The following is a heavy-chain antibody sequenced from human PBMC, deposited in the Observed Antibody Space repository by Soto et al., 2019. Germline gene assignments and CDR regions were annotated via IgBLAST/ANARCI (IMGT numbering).Heavy chain of an antibody. D-gene: IGHD1-1*01. Sequence: SETLSLTCTVSGVSIGSTISYWGWIRQPPGKGLEWIGTLYYSGSTYYNPSLRSRVTMSVDTSQNHFSLRLGSVTAADTAVYYCARHFTKTDYYFYMDVWGKGTTVTVSS. CDR2: LYYSGST. CDR1: GVSIGSTISY. CDR3: ARHFTKTDYYFYMDV. V-gene: IGHV4-39*01. J-gene: IGHJ6*03.